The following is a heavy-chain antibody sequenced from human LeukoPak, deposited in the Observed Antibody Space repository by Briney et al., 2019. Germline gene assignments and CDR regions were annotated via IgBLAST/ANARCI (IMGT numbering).Heavy chain of an antibody. CDR3: ARVSSSREQAFDI. Sequence: GGSLRLSCAASGFTFSSYEMNWVRQAPGKGLEWVSYISSSGSTIYYADSVKGRFTISRDNAKNSLYLQTNSLRAEDTAVYYCARVSSSREQAFDIWGQGTMVTVSS. D-gene: IGHD1/OR15-1a*01. V-gene: IGHV3-48*03. CDR1: GFTFSSYE. CDR2: ISSSGSTI. J-gene: IGHJ3*02.